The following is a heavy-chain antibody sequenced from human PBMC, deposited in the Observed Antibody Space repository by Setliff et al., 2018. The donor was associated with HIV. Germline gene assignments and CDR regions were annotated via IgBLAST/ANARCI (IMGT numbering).Heavy chain of an antibody. D-gene: IGHD6-6*01. CDR3: VRDGSSSSWGHYYYGLDV. CDR2: INPGGGST. Sequence: GASVKVSCKVSGYTLTELSIHWVRQAPGQGLEWMGMINPGGGSTTYTQKLQGRVTMTRDTSTSTVYMDLSSLRSEDTAVYYCVRDGSSSSWGHYYYGLDVWGQGTTVTVSS. CDR1: GYTLTELS. V-gene: IGHV1-46*01. J-gene: IGHJ6*02.